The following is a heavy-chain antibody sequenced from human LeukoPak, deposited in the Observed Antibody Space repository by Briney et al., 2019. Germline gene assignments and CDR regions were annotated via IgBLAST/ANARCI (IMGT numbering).Heavy chain of an antibody. Sequence: KPSGTLSLTCAVSGGSISSSNWWSWVRQPPGKGLEWIGSIYYSGSTYYNPSLNSRVTISVDTSKNQFSLKLSSVTAADTAVYYCARVGASAAAAKTYFDYWGQGTLVTVSS. CDR3: ARVGASAAAAKTYFDY. D-gene: IGHD6-13*01. J-gene: IGHJ4*02. V-gene: IGHV4-4*02. CDR1: GGSISSSNW. CDR2: IYYSGST.